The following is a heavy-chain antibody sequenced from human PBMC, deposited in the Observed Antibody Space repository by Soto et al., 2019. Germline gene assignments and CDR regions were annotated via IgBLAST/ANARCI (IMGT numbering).Heavy chain of an antibody. CDR2: IRGDGSST. Sequence: EVQLVESGGGLVQPGGSLRLSCVGSGFTFSSHWMHWVRQTPGKGPVWVSRIRGDGSSTAYAESVRGRFAISRDNAKITLYLPMNNLRSEDSAVYFCAREILAVMGAIRWFEPWGLGTQVTVSS. CDR3: AREILAVMGAIRWFEP. V-gene: IGHV3-74*01. J-gene: IGHJ5*02. CDR1: GFTFSSHW. D-gene: IGHD6-19*01.